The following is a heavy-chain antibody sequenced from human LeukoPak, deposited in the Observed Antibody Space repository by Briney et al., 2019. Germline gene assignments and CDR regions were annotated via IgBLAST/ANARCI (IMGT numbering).Heavy chain of an antibody. V-gene: IGHV3-23*01. J-gene: IGHJ4*02. CDR2: ISGSGGYT. D-gene: IGHD3-16*01. CDR3: AKDLSKWKSRGGNY. Sequence: GGSLRLSCAASGFTFSSYAMNWVRQAPGKGLEWVSAISGSGGYTYYADSVKGRLTISGDNSKNRLYRQVNSLRAEDTAVYYCAKDLSKWKSRGGNYWGQGTLVTVSS. CDR1: GFTFSSYA.